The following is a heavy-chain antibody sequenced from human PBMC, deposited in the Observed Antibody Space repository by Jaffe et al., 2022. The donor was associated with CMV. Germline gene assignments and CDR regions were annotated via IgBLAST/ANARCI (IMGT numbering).Heavy chain of an antibody. V-gene: IGHV3-7*01. CDR3: ARVGLQWLVTVYFDY. J-gene: IGHJ4*02. CDR2: IKQDGSEK. CDR1: GFTFSSYW. Sequence: EVQLVESGGGLVQPGGSLRLSCAASGFTFSSYWMSWVRQAPGKGLEWVANIKQDGSEKYYVDSVKGRFTISRDNAKNSLYLQMNSLRAEDTAVYYCARVGLQWLVTVYFDYWGQGTLVTVSS. D-gene: IGHD6-19*01.